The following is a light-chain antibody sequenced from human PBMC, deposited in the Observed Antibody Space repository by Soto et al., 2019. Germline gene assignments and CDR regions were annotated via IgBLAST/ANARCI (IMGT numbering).Light chain of an antibody. V-gene: IGKV3-20*01. CDR2: GAS. CDR1: QSVSSSY. CDR3: QQYGSSPPVYT. J-gene: IGKJ2*01. Sequence: EIVLTQSPGTLSLSPGERATLSCRASQSVSSSYLAWYQQKPGQAPRLLIYGASSRATGIPDRFSDSGSGTDFTLTISRLEPEDFAVYYCQQYGSSPPVYTFGQGTKLEIK.